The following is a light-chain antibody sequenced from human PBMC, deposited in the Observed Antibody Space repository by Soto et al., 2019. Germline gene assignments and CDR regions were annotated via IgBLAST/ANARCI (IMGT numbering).Light chain of an antibody. CDR2: DAP. V-gene: IGKV1-5*01. CDR3: QQYDGY. J-gene: IGKJ3*01. CDR1: QNINRW. Sequence: DIQMTQSPSTLAASVGDRVTITCRARQNINRWLAWYQQKPVKAPKVLIYDAPSLESGVPSRFSGSGSGTEFTLTITSLQPDDFATYYCQQYDGYFGPGTKVDFK.